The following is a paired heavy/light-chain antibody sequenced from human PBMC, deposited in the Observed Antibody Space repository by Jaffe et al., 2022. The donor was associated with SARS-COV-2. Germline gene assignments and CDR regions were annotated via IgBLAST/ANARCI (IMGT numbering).Heavy chain of an antibody. Sequence: QVQLVESGGGLVKPGGSLRLSCAASGFTFSDYYMSWIRQAPGKGLEWVSYISSSGSTIYYADSVKGRFTISRDNAKNSLYLQMNSLRAEDTAVYYCARETVSRYYFDYWGQGTLVTVSS. CDR1: GFTFSDYY. J-gene: IGHJ4*02. D-gene: IGHD4-17*01. CDR2: ISSSGSTI. V-gene: IGHV3-11*01. CDR3: ARETVSRYYFDY.
Light chain of an antibody. Sequence: SYVLTQPPSVSVAPGQTARITCGGNNIGSKSVHWYQQKPGQAPVLVVYDDSDRPSGIPERFSGSNSGNTATLTISRVEAGDEADYYCQVWDSSSDHQVFGGGTKLTVL. CDR2: DDS. V-gene: IGLV3-21*02. J-gene: IGLJ3*02. CDR1: NIGSKS. CDR3: QVWDSSSDHQV.